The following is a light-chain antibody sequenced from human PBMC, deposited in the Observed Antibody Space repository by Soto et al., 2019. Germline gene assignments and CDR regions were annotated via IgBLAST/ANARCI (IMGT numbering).Light chain of an antibody. CDR2: DAS. CDR1: QSVSSY. V-gene: IGKV3-11*01. CDR3: QQRSKYQIT. J-gene: IGKJ5*01. Sequence: SPDTLSLSPGERATLSCRASQSVSSYLAWYQQKPGQAPRLLIYDASNRATGIPARFSGSGSGTDFTLTISSLEPEDFAVYYCQQRSKYQITFGQGPRLEI.